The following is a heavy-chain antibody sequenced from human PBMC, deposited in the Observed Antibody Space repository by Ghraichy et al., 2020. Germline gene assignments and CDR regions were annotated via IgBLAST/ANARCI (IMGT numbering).Heavy chain of an antibody. D-gene: IGHD5-24*01. CDR3: SRESPSDGDAFDI. V-gene: IGHV3-30*02. CDR1: GFTFSSYG. Sequence: GGSLRLSCASSGFTFSSYGIHWVRQAPGKGLEWVSFMQSDGTTEYYGDAVKGRFTIARDNSKNTVYLQMDSLRVEDTAVYYCSRESPSDGDAFDIWGQGTTVIVSS. J-gene: IGHJ3*02. CDR2: MQSDGTTE.